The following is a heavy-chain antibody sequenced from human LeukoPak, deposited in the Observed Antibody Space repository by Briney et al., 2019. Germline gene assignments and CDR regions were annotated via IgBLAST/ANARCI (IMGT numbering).Heavy chain of an antibody. CDR1: GFTFSGYA. D-gene: IGHD4-23*01. J-gene: IGHJ5*02. CDR3: AKTSYGGNTGGWFDP. V-gene: IGHV3-23*01. CDR2: ISGSGGST. Sequence: GGSLRVSCAASGFTFSGYAMSWVRQAPGKGVEWVSAISGSGGSTYYADSVKGRFTISRDNSKNTLYLQINSLRAEDTAVYYCAKTSYGGNTGGWFDPWGQGTLVTVSS.